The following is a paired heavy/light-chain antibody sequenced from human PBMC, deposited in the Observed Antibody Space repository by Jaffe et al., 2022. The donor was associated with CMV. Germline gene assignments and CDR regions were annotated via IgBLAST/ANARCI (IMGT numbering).Heavy chain of an antibody. CDR1: GFTFSNYA. CDR2: ISGSGSTT. J-gene: IGHJ6*02. V-gene: IGHV3-23*01. D-gene: IGHD2-21*02. CDR3: AKAYPEEVPANRVSRGMDV. Sequence: EVQLLESGGGLVQPGGSLRLSCGASGFTFSNYAMGWVRQAPGKGLEWLSSISGSGSTTYYADSVRGRFTMSRDNSKNTLYLQMDSLTAEETAIYYCAKAYPEEVPANRVSRGMDVWGQGTTVTVSS.
Light chain of an antibody. CDR3: SSYASSSALV. CDR1: SSDVGAYNY. J-gene: IGLJ2*01. Sequence: QSALTQPASVSGSPGQSITVSCTGTSSDVGAYNYVSWYQQHPGKAPKLLIYNVSNRPSGVSNRFSGSKSGNTASLTISGLQAEDEADYYCSSYASSSALVFGGGTKVTVL. V-gene: IGLV2-14*03. CDR2: NVS.